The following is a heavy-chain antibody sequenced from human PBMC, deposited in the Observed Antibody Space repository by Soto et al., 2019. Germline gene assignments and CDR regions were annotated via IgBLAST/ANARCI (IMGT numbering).Heavy chain of an antibody. CDR2: ISYDGSNK. J-gene: IGHJ4*02. Sequence: QVQLVESGGGVVQPGRSLRLSCAASGFTFSSYGMYWVRQAPGKGLEWVAVISYDGSNKYYADSVKGRFTISRDNSKNTLYLQMNSLRAEDTDVYYCAKALIAAAGTGSYFDYWGQGTLVTVSS. D-gene: IGHD6-13*01. CDR3: AKALIAAAGTGSYFDY. CDR1: GFTFSSYG. V-gene: IGHV3-30*18.